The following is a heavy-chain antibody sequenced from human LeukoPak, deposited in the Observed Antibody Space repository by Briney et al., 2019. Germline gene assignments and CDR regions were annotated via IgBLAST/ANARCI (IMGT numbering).Heavy chain of an antibody. CDR2: INPNSGGT. CDR3: ARHSKYYNGAFDF. Sequence: ASVKVSCKASGYTFTGYYMHWVRQAPGQGLEWMGWINPNSGGTNYAQKLQGRVTMTTDTSTSTAYMELRSLRSDDTAVYYCARHSKYYNGAFDFWGQGTMVTVSS. CDR1: GYTFTGYY. D-gene: IGHD2-8*01. V-gene: IGHV1-2*02. J-gene: IGHJ3*01.